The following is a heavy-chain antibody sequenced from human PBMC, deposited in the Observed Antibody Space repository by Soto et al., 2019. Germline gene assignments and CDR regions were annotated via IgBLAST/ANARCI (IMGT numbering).Heavy chain of an antibody. J-gene: IGHJ4*02. V-gene: IGHV3-30-3*01. CDR1: GFTFSSYA. CDR3: ARDRRQWLDLAYYFDY. CDR2: ISYDGSNK. D-gene: IGHD6-19*01. Sequence: QVQLVESGGGVVQPGRSLRLSCAASGFTFSSYAMHWVRQAPGKGLEWVAVISYDGSNKYYADSVKGRFTISRDNSKNTLYLQMNSLRAEDTAVYYCARDRRQWLDLAYYFDYWGQGTLVTVSS.